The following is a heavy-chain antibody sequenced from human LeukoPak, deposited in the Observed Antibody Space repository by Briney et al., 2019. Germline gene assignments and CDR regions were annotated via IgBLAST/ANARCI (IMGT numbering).Heavy chain of an antibody. Sequence: GGSLRLSCAASGFTFSSYEMNWVRQAPGKGLEWVSYISSSGSTIYYADSVKGRFTISRDNAKNSLYLQMNSLRAEDTAVYYCARRYSTSSVEDFDYWGQGTLVTVSS. J-gene: IGHJ4*02. CDR2: ISSSGSTI. CDR3: ARRYSTSSVEDFDY. CDR1: GFTFSSYE. V-gene: IGHV3-48*03. D-gene: IGHD6-6*01.